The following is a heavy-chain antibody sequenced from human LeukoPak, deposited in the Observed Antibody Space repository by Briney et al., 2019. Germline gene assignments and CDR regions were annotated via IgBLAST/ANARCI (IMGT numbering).Heavy chain of an antibody. J-gene: IGHJ4*02. CDR3: ARDPTQWLRYGHFDY. CDR1: GFTFSSSA. CDR2: INNVASHI. Sequence: PGGSLRLSCAGSGFTFSSSAMNWVRQAPGKGLEWVSSINNVASHIYYADSVKGRFTIPRDNAKNPLYLQMNSLRAEDTAVYYCARDPTQWLRYGHFDYWGQGTLVTVSS. D-gene: IGHD5-12*01. V-gene: IGHV3-21*01.